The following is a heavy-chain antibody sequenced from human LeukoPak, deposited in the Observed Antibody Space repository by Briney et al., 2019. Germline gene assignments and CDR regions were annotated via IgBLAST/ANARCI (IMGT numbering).Heavy chain of an antibody. CDR3: AREVRYSYGYPKDRNWFDP. D-gene: IGHD5-18*01. CDR2: IYYSGST. V-gene: IGHV4-61*08. J-gene: IGHJ5*02. Sequence: SETLSLTCAVSGGSISSGGYSWSWIRQPPGTGLEWIGYIYYSGSTNYNPSLKSRVTISVDTSKNQFSLKLSSVTAADTAVYYCAREVRYSYGYPKDRNWFDPWGQGTLVTVSS. CDR1: GGSISSGGYS.